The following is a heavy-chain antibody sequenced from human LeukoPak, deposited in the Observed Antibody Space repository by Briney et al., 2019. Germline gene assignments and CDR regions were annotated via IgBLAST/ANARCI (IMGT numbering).Heavy chain of an antibody. CDR3: GPRMTGVFYDY. Sequence: GGSLRLSCAASGFTFSTYGMSWVRQAPGKGLEWVSSISPSGDDTYYADSVKGRFAVSRDNAKNTLYLQMNSPRAEDTAAYYCGPRMTGVFYDYWGQGTLVTVSS. CDR1: GFTFSTYG. D-gene: IGHD3-9*01. CDR2: ISPSGDDT. V-gene: IGHV3-23*01. J-gene: IGHJ4*02.